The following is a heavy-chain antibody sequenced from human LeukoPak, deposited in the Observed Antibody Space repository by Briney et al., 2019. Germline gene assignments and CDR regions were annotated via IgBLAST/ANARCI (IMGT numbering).Heavy chain of an antibody. CDR1: GYSENFYG. CDR2: IIPIFGTA. CDR3: ARARGDYYYYYMDV. V-gene: IGHV1-69*06. Sequence: ASVKVSCKTSGYSENFYGITWVRQVAGQGLEWMGGIIPIFGTANYAQKFQGRVTITADKSTSTAYMELSSLRSEDTAVYYCARARGDYYYYYMDVWGKGTTVTVSS. J-gene: IGHJ6*03.